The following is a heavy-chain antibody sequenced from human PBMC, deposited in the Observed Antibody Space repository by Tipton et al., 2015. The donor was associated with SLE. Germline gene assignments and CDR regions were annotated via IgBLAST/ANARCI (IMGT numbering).Heavy chain of an antibody. CDR3: AKDLSALGEWLSYYFDY. D-gene: IGHD3-3*01. V-gene: IGHV4-59*11. Sequence: TLSLTCTVSGGSISSHYWSWIRQPPGKGLEWIGYIYYSGSTNYNPSLKSRVTISVDTSKNQFSLKLSSVTAEDTAVYYCAKDLSALGEWLSYYFDYWGQGTLVTVSS. CDR2: IYYSGST. CDR1: GGSISSHY. J-gene: IGHJ4*02.